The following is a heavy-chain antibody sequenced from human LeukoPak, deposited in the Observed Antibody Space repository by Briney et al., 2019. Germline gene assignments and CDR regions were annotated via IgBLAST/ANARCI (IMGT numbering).Heavy chain of an antibody. CDR1: GGSISSSSSY. D-gene: IGHD6-13*01. CDR3: ARGSIAPAGFSWFDP. CDR2: IYYTGST. Sequence: PSETLSLTCAVSGGSISSSSSYWGWISQPPGMGLEWIGSIYYTGSTHYNPSLKSRVTISVDTSKNQFSLKVTSVTAADTAVYYCARGSIAPAGFSWFDPWGQGTQVTVSS. V-gene: IGHV4-39*07. J-gene: IGHJ5*02.